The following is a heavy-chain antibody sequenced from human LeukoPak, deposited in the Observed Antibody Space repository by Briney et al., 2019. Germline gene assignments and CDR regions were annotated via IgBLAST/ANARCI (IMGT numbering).Heavy chain of an antibody. D-gene: IGHD6-13*01. CDR1: GFTFSSYE. Sequence: GGSLRLSCAASGFTFSSYEMNWVRQAPGKGLEWVSSISSTSSSIYYADSVKGRFTISRDNAKNSLYLQMNSLRAEDTAEYFCAREWAPPGIGRYYFDHWGQGTLVTVSS. CDR3: AREWAPPGIGRYYFDH. J-gene: IGHJ4*02. CDR2: ISSTSSSI. V-gene: IGHV3-21*01.